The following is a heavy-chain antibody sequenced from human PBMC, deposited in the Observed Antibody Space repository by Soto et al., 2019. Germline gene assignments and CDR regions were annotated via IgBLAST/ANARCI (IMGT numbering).Heavy chain of an antibody. V-gene: IGHV3-11*01. CDR2: ISSSGSTI. CDR3: AAYYDILTGYTPDHNWFAP. Sequence: PGGSLRLSCAASGFTFSDYYMSWIRQAPGKGLEWVSYISSSGSTIYYADSVKGRFTISRDNAKNSPYLQMNSLRAEDTAVYYCAAYYDILTGYTPDHNWFAPWGKGTLVTVSS. D-gene: IGHD3-9*01. J-gene: IGHJ5*02. CDR1: GFTFSDYY.